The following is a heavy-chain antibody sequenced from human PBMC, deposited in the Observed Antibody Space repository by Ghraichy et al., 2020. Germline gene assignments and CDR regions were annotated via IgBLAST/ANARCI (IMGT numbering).Heavy chain of an antibody. V-gene: IGHV1-69*13. J-gene: IGHJ4*02. Sequence: SVKVSCKASGGTFSSYAISWVRQAPGQGLEWMGGIIPIFGTANYAQKFQGRVTITADESTSTAYMELSSLRSEDTAVYYCASNVWNLHFFDYWGQGTLVTVSS. CDR1: GGTFSSYA. CDR2: IIPIFGTA. D-gene: IGHD1-7*01. CDR3: ASNVWNLHFFDY.